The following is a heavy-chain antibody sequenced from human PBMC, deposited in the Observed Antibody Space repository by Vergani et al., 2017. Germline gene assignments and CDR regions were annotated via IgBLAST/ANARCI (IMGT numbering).Heavy chain of an antibody. CDR2: ISSSSSYI. J-gene: IGHJ6*02. D-gene: IGHD2-2*01. CDR3: ARDPVVVPAAMAYYYYGMDV. Sequence: EVQLLESGGGLVQPGGSLRLSCAASGFTFSSYAMSWVRQAPGKGLEWVSSISSSSSYIYYADSVKGRFTISRDNAKNSLYLQMNSLRAEDTAVYYCARDPVVVPAAMAYYYYGMDVWGQGTTVTVSS. V-gene: IGHV3-21*01. CDR1: GFTFSSYA.